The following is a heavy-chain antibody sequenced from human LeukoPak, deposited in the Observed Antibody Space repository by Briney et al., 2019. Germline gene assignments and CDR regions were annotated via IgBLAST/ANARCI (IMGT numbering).Heavy chain of an antibody. CDR3: ARDLWTSRDYYGMDV. J-gene: IGHJ6*02. Sequence: GGSLRLSCAASGFTFSSDTMSWVRQAPGKGREWVSSMSSTSKYKYYADSVKGRFTISRDNAKNSLYLQMNSLRADDTAVYYCARDLWTSRDYYGMDVWGQGTTVTVSS. CDR2: MSSTSKYK. CDR1: GFTFSSDT. D-gene: IGHD2/OR15-2a*01. V-gene: IGHV3-21*01.